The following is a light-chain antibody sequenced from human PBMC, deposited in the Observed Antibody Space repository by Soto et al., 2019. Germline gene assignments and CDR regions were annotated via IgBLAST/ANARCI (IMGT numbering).Light chain of an antibody. J-gene: IGLJ2*01. Sequence: QSALTQPASVSGSPGQSITISCTGTSNDVGGYNYVSWYQQHPGKAPKLMMYEVSNRPSGVSDRFSGSKSGNTSSLIISGLLAEDEADYYCSSFTSRTTVLFGGGTNLTVL. V-gene: IGLV2-14*01. CDR2: EVS. CDR1: SNDVGGYNY. CDR3: SSFTSRTTVL.